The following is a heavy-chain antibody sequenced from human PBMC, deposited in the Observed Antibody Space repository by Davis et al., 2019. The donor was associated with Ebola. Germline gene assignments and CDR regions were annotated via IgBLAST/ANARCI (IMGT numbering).Heavy chain of an antibody. CDR1: GYTFTGYY. Sequence: ASVKVSCKASGYTFTGYYMHWVRQAPGQGLEWMGWINPNSGGANYAQRFQGRVTMTTDTSTSTAYMELRSLRSDDTAVYYCARDRDLRENYYYYMDVWGKGTTVTVSS. CDR2: INPNSGGA. CDR3: ARDRDLRENYYYYMDV. D-gene: IGHD5-24*01. V-gene: IGHV1-2*02. J-gene: IGHJ6*03.